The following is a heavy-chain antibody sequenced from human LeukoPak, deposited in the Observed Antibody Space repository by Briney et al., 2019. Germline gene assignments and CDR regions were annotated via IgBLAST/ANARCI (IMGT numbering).Heavy chain of an antibody. Sequence: PGGSLRLSCAASGFAFSSYSMNWVRQAPGKGLEWVSSISSSSSYIYYADSVKGRFTISRDNAKNSLYLQMNSLRAEDTAVYYCASLWGYCSSTSCRGWFDPWGQGTLVTVSS. V-gene: IGHV3-21*04. D-gene: IGHD2-2*01. CDR2: ISSSSSYI. CDR3: ASLWGYCSSTSCRGWFDP. CDR1: GFAFSSYS. J-gene: IGHJ5*02.